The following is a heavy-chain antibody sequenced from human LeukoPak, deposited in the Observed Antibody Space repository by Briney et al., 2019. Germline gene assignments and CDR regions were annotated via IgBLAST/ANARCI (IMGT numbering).Heavy chain of an antibody. J-gene: IGHJ5*02. CDR2: IYPGDSDT. D-gene: IGHD6-13*01. CDR3: ARHRLISSSLPWFDP. CDR1: GYSFTSYW. V-gene: IGHV5-51*01. Sequence: GESLKISCKGSGYSFTSYWIGWVRQMPGKGLEGMGIIYPGDSDTRYSPSFQGQVTISADKSISTAYQQWSSLKASDTAMYYCARHRLISSSLPWFDPWGQGTLVTVSS.